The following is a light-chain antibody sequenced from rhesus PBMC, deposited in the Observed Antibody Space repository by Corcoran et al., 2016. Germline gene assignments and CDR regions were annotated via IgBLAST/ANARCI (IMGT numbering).Light chain of an antibody. V-gene: IGKV1-22*01. CDR2: KAS. CDR3: QQYSSSPWT. CDR1: QSISSW. J-gene: IGKJ1*01. Sequence: DIQMTQSPSSLSASVGDTVTITCRASQSISSWLAWYQQKPGKAPKLLIYKASGLQSGVSSRVSGSGSGTDFTLTISSLQSEDFATYCCQQYSSSPWTFGQGTKVEIK.